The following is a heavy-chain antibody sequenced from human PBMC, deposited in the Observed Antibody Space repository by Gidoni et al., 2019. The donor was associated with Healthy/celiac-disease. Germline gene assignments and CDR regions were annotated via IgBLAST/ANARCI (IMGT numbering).Heavy chain of an antibody. D-gene: IGHD3-3*01. J-gene: IGHJ6*02. Sequence: EVQLVESGGGLVKPGGSLRLSCAASGFTFSNAWMNWVRQAPGKGLEWVGRIKSKTDGGTTDYAAPVKGRFTISRDDSKNTLYLQMNSLKTEDTAVYYCTTGGYDFWSGPPGDYYGMDVWGQGTTVTVSS. V-gene: IGHV3-15*01. CDR3: TTGGYDFWSGPPGDYYGMDV. CDR2: IKSKTDGGTT. CDR1: GFTFSNAW.